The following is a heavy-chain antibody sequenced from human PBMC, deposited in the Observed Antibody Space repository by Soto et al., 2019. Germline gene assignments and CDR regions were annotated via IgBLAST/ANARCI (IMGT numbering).Heavy chain of an antibody. V-gene: IGHV3-30-3*01. J-gene: IGHJ5*02. CDR1: GFTFSSYA. Sequence: QVQLVESGGGVVQPGRSLRLSCAASGFTFSSYAMHWVRQAPGKGLEWVAVISYDGSNKYYADSVKGRFTISRDNSKNTLYLQMNSLRAEDTAVYYCARDRDYRLDPWGQGTLVTVSS. CDR3: ARDRDYRLDP. CDR2: ISYDGSNK. D-gene: IGHD5-12*01.